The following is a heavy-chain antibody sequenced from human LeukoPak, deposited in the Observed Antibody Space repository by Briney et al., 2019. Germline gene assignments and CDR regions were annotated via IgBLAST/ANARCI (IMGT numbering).Heavy chain of an antibody. CDR3: ARDGRAAAGTEGYYFDY. CDR2: ISYDGSNK. J-gene: IGHJ4*02. D-gene: IGHD6-13*01. V-gene: IGHV3-30*04. Sequence: GGSLRLSCAASGFTFSSYAMHWVRQAPGKGLEWVAVISYDGSNKYYADSVKGRFTISRDNSKNTLYLQMNSLRAEDTAVYYCARDGRAAAGTEGYYFDYWGQGTLVTVSS. CDR1: GFTFSSYA.